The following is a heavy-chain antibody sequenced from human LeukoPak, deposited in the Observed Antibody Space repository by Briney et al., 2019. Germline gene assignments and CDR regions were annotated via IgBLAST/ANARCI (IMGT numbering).Heavy chain of an antibody. V-gene: IGHV3-21*01. CDR1: GFTFSSYS. J-gene: IGHJ3*02. Sequence: NPGGSLRLSCAASGFTFSSYSMNWVRQAPGKGLEWVSSISSSSSYIYYADSVKGRFTISRDNAKNSLYLQMNSLRAEDTAVYYCASGAYCGGDCYPGDAFDIWGQGTMVTVSS. CDR2: ISSSSSYI. D-gene: IGHD2-21*01. CDR3: ASGAYCGGDCYPGDAFDI.